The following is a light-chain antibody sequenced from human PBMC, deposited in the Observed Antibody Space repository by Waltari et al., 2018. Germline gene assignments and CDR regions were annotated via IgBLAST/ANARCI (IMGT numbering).Light chain of an antibody. CDR2: YDR. Sequence: SYVVTQPPSVSVAPGETATITCGGDKLGTYSVPCYQQKAGQAPVLVIFYDRDRPSGIPDRFSGSNSGNTATLTISRVEAGDEARYYCHVWHPHVDPGVFGTGTEVTVL. J-gene: IGLJ1*01. V-gene: IGLV3-21*04. CDR3: HVWHPHVDPGV. CDR1: KLGTYS.